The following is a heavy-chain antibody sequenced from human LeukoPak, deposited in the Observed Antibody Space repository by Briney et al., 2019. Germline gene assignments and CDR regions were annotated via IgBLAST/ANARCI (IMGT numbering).Heavy chain of an antibody. CDR1: GGSISSYY. J-gene: IGHJ3*02. CDR2: IYTSGST. CDR3: AREPLDNYYDCSGSDAFDI. D-gene: IGHD3-22*01. Sequence: SETLSLTCTVSGGSISSYYWSWIRQPAGKGLEWIGRIYTSGSTNYNPSLKSRVTMSVDTSKNQFSLKLSSVTAADTAVYYCAREPLDNYYDCSGSDAFDIWGQGTMVTVSS. V-gene: IGHV4-4*07.